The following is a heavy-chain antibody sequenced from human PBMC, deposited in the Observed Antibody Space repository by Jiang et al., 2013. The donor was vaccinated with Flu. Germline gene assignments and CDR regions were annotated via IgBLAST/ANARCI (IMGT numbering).Heavy chain of an antibody. CDR2: IYFSGST. Sequence: GLVKPSETLSLTCTVSGGSISGYYWSWIRQPPGKGLEWIGYIYFSGSTNYNPSLKSRVTISADTSKNQFSLRLNSVTTADTAVYYCAREAELPRTFDIWGQGTMVTVSS. CDR1: GGSISGYY. V-gene: IGHV4-59*01. J-gene: IGHJ3*02. D-gene: IGHD1-14*01. CDR3: AREAELPRTFDI.